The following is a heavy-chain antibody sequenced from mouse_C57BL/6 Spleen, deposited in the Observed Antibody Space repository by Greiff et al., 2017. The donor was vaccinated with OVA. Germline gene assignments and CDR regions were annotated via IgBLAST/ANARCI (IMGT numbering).Heavy chain of an antibody. D-gene: IGHD3-2*02. CDR1: GYTFTDYE. J-gene: IGHJ4*01. CDR3: TRRQLRPPYYYAMDY. CDR2: IDPETGGT. V-gene: IGHV1-15*01. Sequence: VQLQQSGAELVRPGASVTLSCKASGYTFTDYEMHWVKQTPVHGLEWIGAIDPETGGTAYNQKFKGKAILTADKSSSTAYMELRSLTSEDSAVYYCTRRQLRPPYYYAMDYWGQGTSVTVSS.